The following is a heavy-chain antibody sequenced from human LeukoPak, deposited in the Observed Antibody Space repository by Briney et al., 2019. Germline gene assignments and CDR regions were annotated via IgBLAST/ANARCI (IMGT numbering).Heavy chain of an antibody. CDR3: GRDWKLDY. Sequence: GGSLRLSCAASGFTFNNYAMSWVRQAPGEGLEWVSAIGDNAGDTKYADSVKGRFTISRDNSRNTLYLQLNSLRVEDTAIYYCGRDWKLDYWGQGTLVTVSS. J-gene: IGHJ4*02. D-gene: IGHD1-1*01. V-gene: IGHV3-23*01. CDR1: GFTFNNYA. CDR2: IGDNAGDT.